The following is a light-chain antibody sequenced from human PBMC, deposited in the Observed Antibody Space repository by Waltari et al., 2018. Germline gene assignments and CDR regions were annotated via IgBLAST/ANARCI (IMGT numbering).Light chain of an antibody. Sequence: EIMLSPPPVSMSLSPGERATLPCRASRSISRYLAGYQQKPGQAPRLLIYGASNRATGIPPRFSGSGSGTDFSLTISGLEPEDSAVYYCQHHFRLPATFGQGTKVEIK. CDR2: GAS. CDR1: RSISRY. V-gene: IGKV3-20*01. CDR3: QHHFRLPAT. J-gene: IGKJ1*01.